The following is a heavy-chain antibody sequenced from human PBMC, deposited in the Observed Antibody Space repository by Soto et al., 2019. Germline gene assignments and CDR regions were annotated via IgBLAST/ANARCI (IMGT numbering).Heavy chain of an antibody. V-gene: IGHV4-34*01. CDR2: INHSGTT. J-gene: IGHJ4*02. CDR3: AKYLPPATGKFDY. CDR1: GGSFSGYY. Sequence: SETLFLTCAVYGGSFSGYYWSRIRQPPGKGLEWIGEINHSGTTNYNPSLKSRVAISADTSNNQFSLKVSSVTAADMAVYYCAKYLPPATGKFDYWGQGTLVTVSS.